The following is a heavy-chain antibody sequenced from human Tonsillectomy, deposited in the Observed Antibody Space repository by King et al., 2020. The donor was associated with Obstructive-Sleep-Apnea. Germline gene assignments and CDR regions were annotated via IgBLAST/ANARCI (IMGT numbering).Heavy chain of an antibody. V-gene: IGHV3-9*01. CDR1: GFTFDDYA. J-gene: IGHJ3*02. D-gene: IGHD3-16*02. Sequence: VQLVESGGGLVQPGRSLRLSCAASGFTFDDYAMHWVRQAPGKGLEWVSGISWNSGSIGYADSVKGRFTISRDNAQNSLYLQMNSLRAEDTSLYYCAKGYYVWGSYRRDAFDIWGQGTMVTVSS. CDR2: ISWNSGSI. CDR3: AKGYYVWGSYRRDAFDI.